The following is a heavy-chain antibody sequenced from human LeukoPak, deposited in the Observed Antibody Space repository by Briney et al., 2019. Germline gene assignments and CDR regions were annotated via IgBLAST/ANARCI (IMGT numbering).Heavy chain of an antibody. CDR3: AREAPPSPPVFDY. J-gene: IGHJ4*02. CDR1: GSTFSSYW. CDR2: INSDGSST. V-gene: IGHV3-74*01. Sequence: GGSLRLSCAASGSTFSSYWMHWVRQAPGKGLVWVSRINSDGSSTSYADSVKGRFTISRDNAKKTLYLQMNSLRAEDTAVYYCAREAPPSPPVFDYWGQGTLVTVSS.